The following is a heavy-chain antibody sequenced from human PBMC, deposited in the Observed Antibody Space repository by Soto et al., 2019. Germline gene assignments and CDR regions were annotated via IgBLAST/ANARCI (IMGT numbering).Heavy chain of an antibody. J-gene: IGHJ4*02. Sequence: GSLKISRAASGSISSTTSLSWVRQAPGKGLEWVSTISGRGTNTYYADSVKGRFIISRDNLKKTVNLQMNSLGVEDTAIYYCATSFRYFDNWGQGTRVTVSS. V-gene: IGHV3-23*01. D-gene: IGHD3-16*01. CDR2: ISGRGTNT. CDR3: ATSFRYFDN. CDR1: GSISSTTS.